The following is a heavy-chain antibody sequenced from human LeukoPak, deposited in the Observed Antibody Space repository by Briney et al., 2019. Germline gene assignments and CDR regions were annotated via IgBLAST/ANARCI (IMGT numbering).Heavy chain of an antibody. CDR3: TSHLVGATVGHVNY. Sequence: PGGSLRLSCAASGFTFSTYSMNWVRQAPGKGLEWVSYISSSGSTIYYADSVKGRFTISRDNAKNSLYLQMNSLKTEDTAVYYCTSHLVGATVGHVNYWGQGTLVTVSS. D-gene: IGHD1-26*01. CDR1: GFTFSTYS. CDR2: ISSSGSTI. V-gene: IGHV3-48*04. J-gene: IGHJ4*02.